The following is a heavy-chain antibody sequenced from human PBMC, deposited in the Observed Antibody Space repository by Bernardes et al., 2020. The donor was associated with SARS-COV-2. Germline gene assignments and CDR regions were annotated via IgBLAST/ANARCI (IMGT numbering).Heavy chain of an antibody. CDR3: ARDGFMKFTSGSYYNEDYYYAMDV. Sequence: SETLSLTCTVSGVSINSGSYYWSWFRQPAGKGLEWIGRVYTSGDTEYNPSLKSRVTISIDTSKKQFSLKLRSATAADTAVYYCARDGFMKFTSGSYYNEDYYYAMDVWGQGSTVTVSS. CDR2: VYTSGDT. CDR1: GVSINSGSYY. D-gene: IGHD3-10*01. J-gene: IGHJ6*02. V-gene: IGHV4-61*02.